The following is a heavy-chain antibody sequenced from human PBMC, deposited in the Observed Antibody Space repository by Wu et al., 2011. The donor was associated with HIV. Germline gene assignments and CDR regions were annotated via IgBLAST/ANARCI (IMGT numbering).Heavy chain of an antibody. CDR3: ATEVIVPDAIRFAWFDP. D-gene: IGHD2-2*01. J-gene: IGHJ5*02. Sequence: QVQLIQSGAEVKKPGASVKVSCKASENTLTELSIHWVRQVPGKGLEWMGGFDPGVGEKIYAQKFQGRVTMTEDTSTDTAYMELSSLRSEDTAVYFCATEVIVPDAIRFAWFDPWGQGTLVTVSS. CDR1: ENTLTELS. CDR2: FDPGVGEK. V-gene: IGHV1-24*01.